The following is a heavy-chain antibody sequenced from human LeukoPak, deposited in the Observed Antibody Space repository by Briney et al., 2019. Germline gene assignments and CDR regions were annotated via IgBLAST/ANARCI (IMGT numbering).Heavy chain of an antibody. D-gene: IGHD3-3*01. CDR1: GFTFSSYA. CDR2: ISGSGGST. J-gene: IGHJ4*02. V-gene: IGHV3-23*01. CDR3: AKDGPDDFWTGYDY. Sequence: GGSLRLSCAASGFTFSSYAMSWVRQAPGKGLEWVSAISGSGGSTYYADSVKGRFTICRDNSKNTLYLQMNSLRAEDTAVYYCAKDGPDDFWTGYDYWGQGTLVTVSS.